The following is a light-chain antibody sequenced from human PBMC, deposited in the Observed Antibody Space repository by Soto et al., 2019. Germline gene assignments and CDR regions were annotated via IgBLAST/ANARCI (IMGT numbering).Light chain of an antibody. Sequence: EIVMTQSPATLSVSPGEGATLSCRASQSINSNLAWYQQKPGQAPRLLIYGTSIRATGIPARFSGSGSETEFTLTLSSLQSEDFAVYYCHKYTNCPGAFGGGTKVEIK. CDR3: HKYTNCPGA. CDR2: GTS. J-gene: IGKJ4*01. V-gene: IGKV3-15*01. CDR1: QSINSN.